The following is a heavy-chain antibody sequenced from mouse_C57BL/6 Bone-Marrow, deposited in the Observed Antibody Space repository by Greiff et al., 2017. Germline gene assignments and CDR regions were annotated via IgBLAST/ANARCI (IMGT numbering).Heavy chain of an antibody. Sequence: QVQLQQSGAELVKPGASVKLSCKASGYTFTSYWMHWVKQRPGRGLEWIGRIDPNSGGTKYNEKFKSKATLTVDKPSSTAYMQLSSLTSEDSAVYYCARSFTTVVATRMDYWGQGTSVTVSS. V-gene: IGHV1-72*01. CDR2: IDPNSGGT. J-gene: IGHJ4*01. CDR3: ARSFTTVVATRMDY. D-gene: IGHD1-1*01. CDR1: GYTFTSYW.